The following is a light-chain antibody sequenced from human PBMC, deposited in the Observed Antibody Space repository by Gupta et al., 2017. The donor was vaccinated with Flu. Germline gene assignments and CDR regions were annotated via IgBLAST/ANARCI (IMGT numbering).Light chain of an antibody. Sequence: IPCTGTSSDVGRSAYVSWYQQHPDKAPKLIIYDVTNRPSGVSSRFSGSKSGNTASLTISGLQAEDETDYYCSSYTSGSAFYVFGTGTKVTVL. CDR1: SSDVGRSAY. J-gene: IGLJ1*01. CDR2: DVT. CDR3: SSYTSGSAFYV. V-gene: IGLV2-14*04.